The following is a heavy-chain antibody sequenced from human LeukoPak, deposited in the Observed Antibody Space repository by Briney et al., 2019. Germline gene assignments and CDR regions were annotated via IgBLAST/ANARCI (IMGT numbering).Heavy chain of an antibody. D-gene: IGHD1-1*01. J-gene: IGHJ4*02. CDR1: GFTFGDYA. Sequence: GSLRLSCTASGFTFGDYAMGWIRQAPGKGLGWVGFIRSKAYGETADYAASVKGRFTISRDDSKAIAYLQMNSLKTEDTAVYHCTRDRGAYNLYDYWGQGTLVTVSS. V-gene: IGHV3-49*03. CDR3: TRDRGAYNLYDY. CDR2: IRSKAYGETA.